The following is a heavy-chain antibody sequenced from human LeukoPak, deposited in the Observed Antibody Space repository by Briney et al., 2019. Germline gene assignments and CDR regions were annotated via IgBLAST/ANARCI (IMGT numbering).Heavy chain of an antibody. D-gene: IGHD1-14*01. CDR3: TRDLWYNSI. Sequence: GGSLRLSCAASGFTFSSYWMHWVRQAPGQGLVWGSRINTDGSSTSYADSVKGRFTVSRHNAKNTLYPEMNSLRAEHTAVYYFTRDLWYNSIWGAGALVTVSS. CDR2: INTDGSST. V-gene: IGHV3-74*01. J-gene: IGHJ4*02. CDR1: GFTFSSYW.